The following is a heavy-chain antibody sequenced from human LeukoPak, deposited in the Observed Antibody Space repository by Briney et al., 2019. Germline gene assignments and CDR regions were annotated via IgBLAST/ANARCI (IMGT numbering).Heavy chain of an antibody. Sequence: SETLSLTCSVSGGSISGYHWNWIRQPPGRGLEWIGYISYSGSTIYNPSLKSRVTILVDTSKNQFSLKLNSVTAADTAVYYCARSTVVSSDAFDIWGQGTMVTVSS. CDR3: ARSTVVSSDAFDI. CDR2: ISYSGST. CDR1: GGSISGYH. V-gene: IGHV4-59*08. J-gene: IGHJ3*02. D-gene: IGHD4-23*01.